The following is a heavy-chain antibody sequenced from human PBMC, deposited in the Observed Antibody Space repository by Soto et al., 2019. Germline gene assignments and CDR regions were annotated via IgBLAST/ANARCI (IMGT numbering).Heavy chain of an antibody. J-gene: IGHJ6*02. Sequence: EASVKVSCKASGYTFTGYYMHWVRQAPGQGLEWMGWINPNSGGTNYAQKFQGRVTMTRDTSISTAYMELSRLRSDDTAVYYCARDPSMVRGVPLYYGMDVWGQGTTVTVSS. V-gene: IGHV1-2*02. CDR3: ARDPSMVRGVPLYYGMDV. D-gene: IGHD3-10*01. CDR2: INPNSGGT. CDR1: GYTFTGYY.